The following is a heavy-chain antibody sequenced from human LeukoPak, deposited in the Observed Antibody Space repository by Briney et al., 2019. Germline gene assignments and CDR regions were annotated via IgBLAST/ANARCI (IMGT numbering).Heavy chain of an antibody. CDR1: GFTFNTYT. Sequence: GGSLRLSCAASGFTFNTYTMNWVRQAPGKGLEWVSAISGRGDGTYYADFVRGRFTISRDNSKNTLFLQMNSLRVEDTATYYCAKGTERYREVSSFDSWGRGTLVAVSS. CDR3: AKGTERYREVSSFDS. J-gene: IGHJ4*02. D-gene: IGHD3-10*01. CDR2: ISGRGDGT. V-gene: IGHV3-23*01.